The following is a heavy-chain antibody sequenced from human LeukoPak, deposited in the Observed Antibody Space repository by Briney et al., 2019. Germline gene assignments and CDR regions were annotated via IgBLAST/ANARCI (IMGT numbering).Heavy chain of an antibody. CDR2: ISNSGYTI. CDR1: GFSIDTYD. V-gene: IGHV3-48*03. J-gene: IGHJ4*02. CDR3: VRNSAFAH. Sequence: GGSLRLSCAVSGFSIDTYDMNWVRQAPGKGLEWISYISNSGYTIHYADSVKGRFIISKDEANNSLFLQMYRLTAEDTGVYYCVRNSAFAHWGQGTLVNVSS. D-gene: IGHD2-15*01.